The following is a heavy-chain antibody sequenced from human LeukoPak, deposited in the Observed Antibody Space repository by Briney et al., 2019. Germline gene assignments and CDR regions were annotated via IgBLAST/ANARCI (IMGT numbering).Heavy chain of an antibody. CDR3: AKDEYWDYYYYGMDV. J-gene: IGHJ6*02. Sequence: GGSLRLSCAASGFTFDDYAMHWVRQAPGKGLEWVSGISWNSGSIGYADSVKGRFTISRDNAKNSLYLQMNSLRAEDTALYYCAKDEYWDYYYYGMDVWGQGTTVTVSS. CDR2: ISWNSGSI. V-gene: IGHV3-9*01. D-gene: IGHD2-8*02. CDR1: GFTFDDYA.